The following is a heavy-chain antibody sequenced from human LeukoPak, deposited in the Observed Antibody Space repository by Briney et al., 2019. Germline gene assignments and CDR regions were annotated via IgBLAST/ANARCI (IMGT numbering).Heavy chain of an antibody. CDR1: GGSFSGYY. CDR2: INHSGST. Sequence: PSETLSLTCAVYGGSFSGYYWSWIRQPPGKGLEWIGEINHSGSTNYNPSLKSRVTISVDTSKNQFSLKLSSVTAADTAVYYCARSPSGSYQVDYWGQGTLVTVSS. D-gene: IGHD1-26*01. CDR3: ARSPSGSYQVDY. J-gene: IGHJ4*02. V-gene: IGHV4-34*01.